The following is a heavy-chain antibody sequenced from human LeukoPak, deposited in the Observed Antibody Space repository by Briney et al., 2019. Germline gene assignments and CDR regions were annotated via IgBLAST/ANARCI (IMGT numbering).Heavy chain of an antibody. CDR2: ISSSSRTI. D-gene: IGHD4-17*01. Sequence: PGGSLRLSCAASGFTFSSYSMNWVRQAPGKGLEWVSYISSSSRTIYYADSVKGRLTISRDNAKNSLYLQTNSLRADDTAVYYCARDYYGDYLFDYWGQGTLVTVSS. V-gene: IGHV3-48*04. CDR1: GFTFSSYS. J-gene: IGHJ4*02. CDR3: ARDYYGDYLFDY.